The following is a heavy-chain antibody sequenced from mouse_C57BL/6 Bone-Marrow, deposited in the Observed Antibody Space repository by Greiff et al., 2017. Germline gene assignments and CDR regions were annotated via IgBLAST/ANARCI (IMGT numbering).Heavy chain of an antibody. J-gene: IGHJ3*01. Sequence: EVKLVESGGGLVKPGGSLKLSCAASGFTFSSYTMSWVRQTPEKRLEWVATISGGGGNTYYPDSVKGRFTISRDNAKNTLYLHMSSLRSEDTALYDCARHRGYYDYDDGFAYWGQGTLVTVSA. CDR1: GFTFSSYT. CDR2: ISGGGGNT. CDR3: ARHRGYYDYDDGFAY. V-gene: IGHV5-9*01. D-gene: IGHD2-4*01.